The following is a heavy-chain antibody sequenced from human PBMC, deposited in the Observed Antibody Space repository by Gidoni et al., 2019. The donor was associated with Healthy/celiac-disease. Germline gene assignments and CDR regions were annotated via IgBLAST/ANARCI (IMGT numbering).Heavy chain of an antibody. CDR1: GFTFSSYG. CDR3: AKGIVSAAGGLYYYGMDV. J-gene: IGHJ6*02. CDR2: IRYDGSNK. V-gene: IGHV3-30*02. D-gene: IGHD2-2*01. Sequence: GESGGGVVQPGGSLRLSCAASGFTFSSYGMHWVRQAPGKGLEWVAFIRYDGSNKYYADSVKGRFTISRDNSKKTLYLQMNSLRAEDTAVYYCAKGIVSAAGGLYYYGMDVWGQGTTVTVSS.